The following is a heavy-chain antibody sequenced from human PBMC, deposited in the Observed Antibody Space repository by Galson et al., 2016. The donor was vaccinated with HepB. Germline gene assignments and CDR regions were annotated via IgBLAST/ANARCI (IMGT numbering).Heavy chain of an antibody. V-gene: IGHV4-34*01. CDR1: GGSLNTYY. J-gene: IGHJ6*02. Sequence: SETLSLTCGVSGGSLNTYYWTWIRQPPGKGLEWIGEVDHSGNTNFSPTLRSRVTISVDTSKKKFSLRLNSVTAADTAVYFCARGRRMRGGYSSVYYFGMDVWGQGTTVIVSS. D-gene: IGHD3-22*01. CDR3: ARGRRMRGGYSSVYYFGMDV. CDR2: VDHSGNT.